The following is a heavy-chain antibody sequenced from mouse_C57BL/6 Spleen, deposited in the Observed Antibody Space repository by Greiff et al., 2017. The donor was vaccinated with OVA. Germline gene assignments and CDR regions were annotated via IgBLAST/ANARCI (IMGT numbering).Heavy chain of an antibody. D-gene: IGHD4-1*01. J-gene: IGHJ2*01. CDR1: GYTFTDYN. CDR2: INPNNGGT. CDR3: AREGGELFGY. V-gene: IGHV1-22*01. Sequence: EVKVVESGPELVKPGASVKMSCKASGYTFTDYNMHWVKQSHGKSLEWIGYINPNNGGTSYNQKFKGKATLTVNKSSSTAYMELRSLTSEDSAVYYCAREGGELFGYWGQGTTLTVSS.